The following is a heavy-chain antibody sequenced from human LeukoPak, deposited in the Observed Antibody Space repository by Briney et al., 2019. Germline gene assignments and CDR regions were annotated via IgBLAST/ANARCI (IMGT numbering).Heavy chain of an antibody. J-gene: IGHJ3*02. CDR2: ISGSGGST. D-gene: IGHD3-10*01. CDR3: AKDQYYYGSGSYYGDAFDI. Sequence: GGSLRLSCAASGFTFSSYAMSWVRQAPGKGLEWVSAISGSGGSTYYADSVKGRFTISRDNSKNTLYLQMNSLRAEDTAVYYCAKDQYYYGSGSYYGDAFDIWGQGTMVTVSS. CDR1: GFTFSSYA. V-gene: IGHV3-23*01.